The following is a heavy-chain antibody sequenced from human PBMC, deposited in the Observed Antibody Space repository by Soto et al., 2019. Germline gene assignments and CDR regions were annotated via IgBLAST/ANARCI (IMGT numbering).Heavy chain of an antibody. Sequence: GECLKISCKAYGYNFTTFWISWMRQVPGKGLEWMGRIDPSDSYSNYSPSFQGHITISADKSINTAYLHFSNLKASDTAVYYCARHFPLPTDLQFYYYYYYGVDVWGHGTAVTVYS. J-gene: IGHJ6*02. D-gene: IGHD3-3*02. CDR3: ARHFPLPTDLQFYYYYYYGVDV. CDR2: IDPSDSYS. V-gene: IGHV5-10-1*01. CDR1: GYNFTTFW.